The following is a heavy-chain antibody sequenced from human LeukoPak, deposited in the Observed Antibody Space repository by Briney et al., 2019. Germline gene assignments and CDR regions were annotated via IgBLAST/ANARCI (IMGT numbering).Heavy chain of an antibody. V-gene: IGHV3-72*01. CDR1: GVTLSDHH. J-gene: IGHJ4*02. CDR3: ADYGSGSWPAAY. CDR2: TRNKAKSYTT. D-gene: IGHD3-10*01. Sequence: GGSLRLSCAASGVTLSDHHMDWVRQAPGKGLEWVGRTRNKAKSYTTEYAASVKGRFTISRDDSKNSVFLQMNSLKTEDTAVYYCADYGSGSWPAAYWGQGTLVTVSS.